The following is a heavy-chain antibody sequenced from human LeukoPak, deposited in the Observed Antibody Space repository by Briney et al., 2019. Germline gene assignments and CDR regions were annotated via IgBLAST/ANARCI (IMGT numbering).Heavy chain of an antibody. D-gene: IGHD2-21*01. Sequence: GASVKVSCKASGYSFTSYYMHWVRQAPGQGLEWMGWINAKSGGTNYAQKFQGRVTMTRDTSISTAYMDLSRLRSDDTAVYYCARGGTVLGGDDWGQGTLVTVSS. CDR2: INAKSGGT. V-gene: IGHV1-2*02. CDR1: GYSFTSYY. J-gene: IGHJ4*02. CDR3: ARGGTVLGGDD.